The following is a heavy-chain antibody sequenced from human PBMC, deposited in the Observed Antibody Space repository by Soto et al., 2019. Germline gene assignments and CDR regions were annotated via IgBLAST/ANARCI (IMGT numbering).Heavy chain of an antibody. Sequence: QVQLQESGPGLVKPSETLSLTCSVSGGSVSSGSYYWSWIRQPPGKGLEWIGYIYYSGSTNYNPSLKSRVTISVDTSKNQCSLKLSSVTAADTAVYYCARDFCGGDCSDDYYYYAMDVWGQGTTVTVSS. CDR2: IYYSGST. CDR1: GGSVSSGSYY. J-gene: IGHJ6*02. CDR3: ARDFCGGDCSDDYYYYAMDV. V-gene: IGHV4-61*01. D-gene: IGHD2-21*02.